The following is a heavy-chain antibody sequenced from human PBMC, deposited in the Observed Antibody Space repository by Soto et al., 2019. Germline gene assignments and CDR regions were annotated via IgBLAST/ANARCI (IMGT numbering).Heavy chain of an antibody. CDR1: GFSLSTSGVG. Sequence: QITLKESGPTLVKPTQTLTLTCTFSGFSLSTSGVGVGWIRQPPGKALEWLALIYWDDDKRYSPSLKSRLTITKDTSKNQVVLTMTNMDPVDTATYYCGHSTQLWLRDYFDYWGQGTLVTVSS. CDR2: IYWDDDK. CDR3: GHSTQLWLRDYFDY. D-gene: IGHD5-18*01. J-gene: IGHJ4*02. V-gene: IGHV2-5*02.